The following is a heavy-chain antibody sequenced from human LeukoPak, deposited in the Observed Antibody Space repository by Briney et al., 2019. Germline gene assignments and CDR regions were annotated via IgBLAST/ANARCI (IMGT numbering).Heavy chain of an antibody. CDR1: GYTFTSYG. V-gene: IGHV1-18*01. J-gene: IGHJ3*02. D-gene: IGHD3-3*01. CDR2: ISVYNGNT. CDR3: ARDTLRFLEWLLSPIDAFDI. Sequence: ASVKVSCKASGYTFTSYGISWVRQAPGQGLEWMGWISVYNGNTNYAQKLQGRVTMTTDTSTSTAYMELRSLRSDDTAVYYCARDTLRFLEWLLSPIDAFDIWGQGTMVTVSS.